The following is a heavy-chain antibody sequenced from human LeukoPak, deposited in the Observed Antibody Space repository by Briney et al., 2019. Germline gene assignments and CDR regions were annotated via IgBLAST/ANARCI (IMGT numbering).Heavy chain of an antibody. J-gene: IGHJ4*02. CDR3: ARGAVGGSPAFDF. CDR2: VYHSGTT. Sequence: SQTLSLTCAVSGGSFSSDGYSWNWIRQPPGKGLEWIGYVYHSGTTYYNPSLKSRVTISLARSKNQFSLRLTSVTAADTAVYYCARGAVGGSPAFDFWGQGTLVTVSS. CDR1: GGSFSSDGYS. D-gene: IGHD6-19*01. V-gene: IGHV4-30-2*01.